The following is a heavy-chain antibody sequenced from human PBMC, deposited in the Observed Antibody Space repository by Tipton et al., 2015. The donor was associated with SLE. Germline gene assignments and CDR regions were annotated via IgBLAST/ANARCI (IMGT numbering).Heavy chain of an antibody. J-gene: IGHJ5*02. V-gene: IGHV4-59*11. CDR2: IYYSGST. CDR3: ARGRLTRGFDP. D-gene: IGHD3-16*01. CDR1: GGSISSHY. Sequence: TLSLTCTVSGGSISSHYWSWIRQPPGKGLEWIGYIYYSGSTNYNPSLKSRVTISVDTSKKQFSLNLSSVTAADTAMYYCARGRLTRGFDPWGQGTLVTVSS.